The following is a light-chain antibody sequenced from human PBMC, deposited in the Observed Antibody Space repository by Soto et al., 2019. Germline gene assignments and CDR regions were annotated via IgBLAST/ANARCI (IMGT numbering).Light chain of an antibody. CDR3: QQYGSSPQT. CDR1: QSVSSSY. J-gene: IGKJ1*01. Sequence: IVLTQSPVTLSFSPGERATLSCSASQSVSSSYLAWYQQKPGQAPRLLIYGASSRATGIPDRFSGSGSGTDFTLTISRLEPEDFAVYYCQQYGSSPQTFGQGTKVDIK. CDR2: GAS. V-gene: IGKV3-20*01.